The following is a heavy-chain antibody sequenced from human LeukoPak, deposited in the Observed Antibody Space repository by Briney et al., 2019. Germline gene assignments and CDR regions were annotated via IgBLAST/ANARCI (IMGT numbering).Heavy chain of an antibody. Sequence: GGSLRLSCAASGFTVSSNYMSWVRQAPGKGLEWVSVIYSGGSTYYADSVKGRFTISRDNSKNTLYLQMNGLRAEDTAVYYCARLSSSWFDYWGQGTLVTVSS. CDR3: ARLSSSWFDY. D-gene: IGHD6-13*01. CDR1: GFTVSSNY. V-gene: IGHV3-53*01. J-gene: IGHJ4*02. CDR2: IYSGGST.